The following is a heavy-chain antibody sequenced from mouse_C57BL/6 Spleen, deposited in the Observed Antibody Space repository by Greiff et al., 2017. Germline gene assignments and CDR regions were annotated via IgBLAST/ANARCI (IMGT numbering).Heavy chain of an antibody. J-gene: IGHJ1*03. CDR3: ARSDYRNYVNVWYFDV. V-gene: IGHV1-72*01. Sequence: QVQLQQPGAELVKPGASVKLSCKASGYTFTSYWMHWVKQRPGRGLEWIGRIDPNSGGTKYNEKFKSKATLTVDKPSSTAYMQLSSLTSEDSAVYYCARSDYRNYVNVWYFDVWGTGTTVTVSS. CDR1: GYTFTSYW. CDR2: IDPNSGGT. D-gene: IGHD2-5*01.